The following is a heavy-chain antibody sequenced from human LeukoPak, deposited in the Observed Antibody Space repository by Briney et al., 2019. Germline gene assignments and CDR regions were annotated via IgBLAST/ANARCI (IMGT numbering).Heavy chain of an antibody. CDR1: GGTFSSYA. CDR3: AREIDDYYYFDY. Sequence: ASVKVSCKASGGTFSSYAISWVRQAPGQGLEWMGWISAYNGNTNYAQKLQGRVTMTTDTSTSTAYMELRSLRSDDTAVYYCAREIDDYYYFDYWGQGTLVTVSS. CDR2: ISAYNGNT. D-gene: IGHD4-11*01. J-gene: IGHJ4*02. V-gene: IGHV1-18*01.